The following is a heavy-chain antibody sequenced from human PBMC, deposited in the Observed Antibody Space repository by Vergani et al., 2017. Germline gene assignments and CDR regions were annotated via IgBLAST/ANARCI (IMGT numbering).Heavy chain of an antibody. V-gene: IGHV3-23*01. Sequence: EVQLLESGGGLVQPGGSLRLSCAASGFTFSSYAMSWVRQAPGEGLEWVSAISGSGGSTNYADSVKGRFTISRDNSKNPLYLQMNSLRAEDTAVDYCAKGNTPPHGSQYYFDYWGQGTLVTVSS. D-gene: IGHD3-10*01. CDR2: ISGSGGST. CDR1: GFTFSSYA. CDR3: AKGNTPPHGSQYYFDY. J-gene: IGHJ4*02.